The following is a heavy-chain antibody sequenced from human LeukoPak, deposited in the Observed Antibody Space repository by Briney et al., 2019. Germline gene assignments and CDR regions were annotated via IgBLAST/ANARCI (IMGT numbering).Heavy chain of an antibody. J-gene: IGHJ4*02. CDR3: AKTSGYEDLYYFDY. CDR1: GFTCDDYA. V-gene: IGHV3-43D*03. CDR2: ISWDGGSS. Sequence: SGGSLRLSCAASGFTCDDYAMHWVPHAPGKGLEWVSLISWDGGSSYYADSVKGRFTISRDNSKNSLYLQMNSLRAEDTALYYCAKTSGYEDLYYFDYWGQGTLVTVSS. D-gene: IGHD6-25*01.